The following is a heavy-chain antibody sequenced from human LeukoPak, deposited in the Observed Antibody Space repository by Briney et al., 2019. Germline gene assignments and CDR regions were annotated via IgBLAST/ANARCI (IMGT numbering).Heavy chain of an antibody. Sequence: PSETLSLTCTVSGGSISSGGYYWSWIRQHPGKGLEWIGYIYYSGSTYYNPSLKSRVTISVDTSKNQFSLKLSSVTAADTAVYYCAREVRGVISFFDYWGQGTLVTVSS. CDR3: AREVRGVISFFDY. J-gene: IGHJ4*02. V-gene: IGHV4-31*03. D-gene: IGHD3-10*01. CDR2: IYYSGST. CDR1: GGSISSGGYY.